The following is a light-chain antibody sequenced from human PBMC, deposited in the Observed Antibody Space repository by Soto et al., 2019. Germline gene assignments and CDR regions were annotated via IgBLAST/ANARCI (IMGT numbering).Light chain of an antibody. CDR3: QQSYHSFRT. CDR2: AAS. CDR1: QSIDMY. J-gene: IGKJ2*01. Sequence: DVQMTQSPSSLSASVGDRVTITCRASQSIDMYLTWYQQKPGKAPKLLIYAASTLQSGVPSRFSGSGSGTDFTLTINSLQPEDFATYYCQQSYHSFRTFGQGTKLLIK. V-gene: IGKV1-39*01.